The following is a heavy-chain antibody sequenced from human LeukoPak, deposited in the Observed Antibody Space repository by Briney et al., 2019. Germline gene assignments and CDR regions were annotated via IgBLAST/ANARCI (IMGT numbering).Heavy chain of an antibody. J-gene: IGHJ4*02. CDR2: IYYSGST. D-gene: IGHD4-17*01. V-gene: IGHV4-39*07. CDR3: ARVATVTSKTIDY. CDR1: GGSISSSSYY. Sequence: SETLSLTCTVSGGSISSSSYYWGWIPQPPGKGLEWIGSIYYSGSTYYNPSLKSRVTISVDTSKNQFSLKLSSVTAADTAVYYCARVATVTSKTIDYWGQGTLVTVSS.